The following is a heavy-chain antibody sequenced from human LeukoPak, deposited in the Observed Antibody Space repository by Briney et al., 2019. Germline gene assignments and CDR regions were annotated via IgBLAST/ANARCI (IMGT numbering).Heavy chain of an antibody. V-gene: IGHV4-59*08. D-gene: IGHD6-6*01. CDR3: ARLRYSSSPHMDV. J-gene: IGHJ6*03. Sequence: SETLSLTCTVSGGSISSYYWSWIRQPPGKGLEWIGYIYYSGSTNYNPSLKSRVTISVDTSKNQFSLKLSSVTAADTAVYYCARLRYSSSPHMDVWGKGTTVTVSS. CDR2: IYYSGST. CDR1: GGSISSYY.